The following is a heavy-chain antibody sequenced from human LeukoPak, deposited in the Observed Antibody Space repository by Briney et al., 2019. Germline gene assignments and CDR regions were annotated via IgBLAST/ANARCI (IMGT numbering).Heavy chain of an antibody. CDR1: GFTFSTYW. CDR3: AKDFVRYNIQFDY. J-gene: IGHJ4*02. CDR2: MRRDGNEI. D-gene: IGHD1-1*01. V-gene: IGHV3-7*03. Sequence: GGSLRLSCSASGFTFSTYWMSWVRQAPGKGLEWVANMRRDGNEIYYLDSVRGRFTISRDNSKNTLYLQMNSLRAEDTALYYCAKDFVRYNIQFDYWGQGALVTVSS.